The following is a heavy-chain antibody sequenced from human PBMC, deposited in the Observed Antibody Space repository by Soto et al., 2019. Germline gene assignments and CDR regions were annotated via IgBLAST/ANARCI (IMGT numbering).Heavy chain of an antibody. CDR3: AREYYYTMDV. CDR1: GFTFRDYY. CDR2: LDSRTKYT. V-gene: IGHV3-11*05. J-gene: IGHJ6*02. Sequence: QVQLGESGGGLVRPGGSLRLSCEASGFTFRDYYMTWFRQDPGKGLEWLSYLDSRTKYTNYADSVKGRFTISRDKAKNSLYLQMNSLRDDDTAVYYSAREYYYTMDVWGQGTMVTVSS.